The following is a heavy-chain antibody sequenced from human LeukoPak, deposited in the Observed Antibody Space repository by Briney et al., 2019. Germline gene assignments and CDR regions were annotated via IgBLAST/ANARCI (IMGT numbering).Heavy chain of an antibody. V-gene: IGHV3-9*01. CDR2: ISWNSGSI. Sequence: PGGSLRLSCAASGFTFDDYAMHWVRQAPGKGLEWVSGISWNSGSIGYADSVKGRFTISRDNSKNTLYLQMNSLRAEDTAVYYCAKEHLEMATRSPFDYWGQGTLVTVSS. J-gene: IGHJ4*02. CDR3: AKEHLEMATRSPFDY. D-gene: IGHD5-24*01. CDR1: GFTFDDYA.